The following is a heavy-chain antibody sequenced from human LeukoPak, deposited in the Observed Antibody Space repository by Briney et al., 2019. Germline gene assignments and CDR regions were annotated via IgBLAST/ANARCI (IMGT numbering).Heavy chain of an antibody. CDR1: GYTFTGYY. D-gene: IGHD3-22*01. CDR2: INPNSGGT. J-gene: IGHJ4*02. V-gene: IGHV1-2*04. Sequence: GASVKVSCKASGYTFTGYYMHWVRQAPGQGLEWMGWINPNSGGTNYAQKFQGWVTMTRDTSISTAYMELSRLRSDDTAVYYCARGGINSSPYYFDYWGQGTLVTVSS. CDR3: ARGGINSSPYYFDY.